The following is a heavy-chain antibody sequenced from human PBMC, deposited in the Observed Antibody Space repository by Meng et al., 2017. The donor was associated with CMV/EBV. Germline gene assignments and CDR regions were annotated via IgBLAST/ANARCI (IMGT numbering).Heavy chain of an antibody. V-gene: IGHV3-30*02. J-gene: IGHJ6*02. D-gene: IGHD2-2*01. Sequence: GESLKISCAASGFTFSSYAMHWVRQAPGKGLEWVAFIRYDGSNKYYADSVKGRFTISRDNSKNTLYLQMNSLRAEDTAVYYCAKGPYCSSTSCYYYYGMDVWGQGTTVTVSS. CDR1: GFTFSSYA. CDR2: IRYDGSNK. CDR3: AKGPYCSSTSCYYYYGMDV.